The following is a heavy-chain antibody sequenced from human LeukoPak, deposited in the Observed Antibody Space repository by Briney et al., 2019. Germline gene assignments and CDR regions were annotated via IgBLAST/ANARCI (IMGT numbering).Heavy chain of an antibody. Sequence: GGSLRLSCAASGFTFSSYAMSWVRQAPGKGLEWVALISYDESNTFYADSVKGRFTISRDNSKNTFYLQMNSLRAEDTAVYYCARGPYCSGGSCYSLGEFDPWGQGTLVTVSS. J-gene: IGHJ5*02. V-gene: IGHV3-30*04. CDR2: ISYDESNT. D-gene: IGHD2-15*01. CDR3: ARGPYCSGGSCYSLGEFDP. CDR1: GFTFSSYA.